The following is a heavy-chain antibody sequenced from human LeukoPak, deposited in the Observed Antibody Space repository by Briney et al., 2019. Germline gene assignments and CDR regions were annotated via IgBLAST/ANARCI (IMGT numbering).Heavy chain of an antibody. V-gene: IGHV1-8*01. CDR3: ARGDCSSTSCYYFYHHGMDA. Sequence: ASVKVSCKASGYAFTSYGINWVRQATGQGLEWMGWMNPNSGNTGYAQKFQGRVTMTRNTSISTAYMELSSLRSEDTAVYYCARGDCSSTSCYYFYHHGMDAWGQGTTVTVSS. CDR1: GYAFTSYG. D-gene: IGHD2-2*01. J-gene: IGHJ6*02. CDR2: MNPNSGNT.